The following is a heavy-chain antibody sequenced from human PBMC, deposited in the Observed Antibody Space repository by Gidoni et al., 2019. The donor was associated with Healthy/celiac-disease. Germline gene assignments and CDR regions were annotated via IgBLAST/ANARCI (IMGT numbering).Heavy chain of an antibody. J-gene: IGHJ4*02. CDR1: GFTFSSYS. CDR2: ISSCSSTI. Sequence: EVQLVESGGGLVQPGGSLRLYCAASGFTFSSYSMNWVRQAPGKGLAGVSYISSCSSTIYYADSVKGPFTISRDNAKNSLYLQMNSLRAEDTAVYYCAARSGLDYWGQGTLVTVSS. CDR3: AARSGLDY. V-gene: IGHV3-48*01. D-gene: IGHD5-12*01.